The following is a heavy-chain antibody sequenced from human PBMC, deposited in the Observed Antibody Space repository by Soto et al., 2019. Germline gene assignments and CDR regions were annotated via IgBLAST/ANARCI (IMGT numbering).Heavy chain of an antibody. Sequence: QLQLQESGPGLVKPSETLSLTCTVSGGSISSSSYYWGWIRQPPGKGLEWIGSIYYSGSTYYNPSPKRRVTISVDTSKNQFSLKLSSVTAADTAVYYCARLLRPPRGLRIDYWGQGTLVTVSS. CDR1: GGSISSSSYY. J-gene: IGHJ4*02. CDR3: ARLLRPPRGLRIDY. CDR2: IYYSGST. V-gene: IGHV4-39*01. D-gene: IGHD3-22*01.